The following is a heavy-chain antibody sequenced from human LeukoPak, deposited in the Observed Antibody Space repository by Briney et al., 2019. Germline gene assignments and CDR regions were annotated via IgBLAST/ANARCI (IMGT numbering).Heavy chain of an antibody. CDR1: GYTFTSYY. J-gene: IGHJ2*01. CDR3: ARSYNWNPPEL. CDR2: INPSGGST. D-gene: IGHD1-20*01. V-gene: IGHV1-46*01. Sequence: ASVKVSCKASGYTFTSYYMHWVRQAPGQAPEWMRIINPSGGSTSYAQKFQGRVTMTTDTSTSTVYMELSSLRSEDTAVYYCARSYNWNPPELWGRGTLVTVSS.